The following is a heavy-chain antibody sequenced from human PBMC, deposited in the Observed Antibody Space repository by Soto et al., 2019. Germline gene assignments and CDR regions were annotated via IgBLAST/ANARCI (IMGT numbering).Heavy chain of an antibody. CDR3: ARGPNCSGGSRYFRGGYYFDY. CDR1: GGSISSGGYY. CDR2: IYYSGST. J-gene: IGHJ4*02. Sequence: TLSLTCTVSGGSISSGGYYWSWIRQHPGKGLEWIGYIYYSGSTYYNPSLKSRVTISVDTSKNQFSLKLSSVTAADTAVYYCARGPNCSGGSRYFRGGYYFDYWGQGTLVTVSS. D-gene: IGHD2-15*01. V-gene: IGHV4-31*03.